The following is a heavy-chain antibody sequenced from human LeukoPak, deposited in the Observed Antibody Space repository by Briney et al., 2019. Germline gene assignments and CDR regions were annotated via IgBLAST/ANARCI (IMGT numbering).Heavy chain of an antibody. Sequence: GGSLRLSCAASGFTFSTYYMSWVRQAPGKGLEWVANINQDGRDKYYVDSVKGRFTISRDNSKNTLYLQMNSLRAEDTAVYYCAKPFYDIFDYFDYWGQGTLVTVSS. V-gene: IGHV3-7*03. J-gene: IGHJ4*02. CDR2: INQDGRDK. CDR3: AKPFYDIFDYFDY. CDR1: GFTFSTYY. D-gene: IGHD3-9*01.